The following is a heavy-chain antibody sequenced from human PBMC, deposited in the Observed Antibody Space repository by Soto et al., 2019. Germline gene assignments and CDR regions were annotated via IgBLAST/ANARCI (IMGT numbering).Heavy chain of an antibody. J-gene: IGHJ6*03. CDR2: TYYKSQWYN. CDR1: GDSVSSNSAA. D-gene: IGHD1-1*01. CDR3: ASWSWDDVSRHYLMDV. Sequence: QVQLQQSGPGLVKPSQTLSLTCDISGDSVSSNSAAWIWLRQTPSRGLEWLGRTYYKSQWYNNYAEAVRSRITVNPDTSKNQFSLQLNSVTPEDTAVYYCASWSWDDVSRHYLMDVWCKGTTVTVSS. V-gene: IGHV6-1*01.